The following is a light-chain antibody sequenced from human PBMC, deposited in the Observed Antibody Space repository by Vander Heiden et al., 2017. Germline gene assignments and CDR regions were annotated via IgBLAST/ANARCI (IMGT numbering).Light chain of an antibody. CDR2: GAF. CDR1: QSISSNY. J-gene: IGKJ1*01. Sequence: EIVLTQSPGTLSLSPGESATLPCRASQSISSNYLAWYQQKPGQAPRLLSYGAFIRATGIPDRFSGSGSGTDFTLTISRLEPEDFAVYYCQQSGSSLSFGQGTKVDIK. CDR3: QQSGSSLS. V-gene: IGKV3-20*01.